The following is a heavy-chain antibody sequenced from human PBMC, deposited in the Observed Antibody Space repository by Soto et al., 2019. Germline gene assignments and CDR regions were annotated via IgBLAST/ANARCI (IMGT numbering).Heavy chain of an antibody. Sequence: ASETLSLTCTVSGGSISSVGYYWSWIRQHPGKGLEWIGYIYYSGSTYYNPSLKSRVTISVDTSKNQFSLKLSSVTAADTAVYYCASQTYYYDSSGHYGAFDXWGQGTMVT. CDR2: IYYSGST. CDR1: GGSISSVGYY. V-gene: IGHV4-31*03. D-gene: IGHD3-22*01. J-gene: IGHJ3*01. CDR3: ASQTYYYDSSGHYGAFDX.